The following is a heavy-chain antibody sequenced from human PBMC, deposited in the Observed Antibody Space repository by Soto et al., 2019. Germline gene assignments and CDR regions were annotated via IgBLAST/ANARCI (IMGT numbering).Heavy chain of an antibody. J-gene: IGHJ4*02. CDR1: GFTFSSHA. CDR3: AKDKMEQWLVGGYYDY. D-gene: IGHD6-19*01. Sequence: GGSLRLSCAASGFTFSSHAMSWVRQAPGKGLEWVSSTIDSGGRSYHADSVRGRFTISRDNSKNTLYLQMNSLRADDTAIYYCAKDKMEQWLVGGYYDYWGQGALVTVSS. CDR2: TIDSGGRS. V-gene: IGHV3-23*01.